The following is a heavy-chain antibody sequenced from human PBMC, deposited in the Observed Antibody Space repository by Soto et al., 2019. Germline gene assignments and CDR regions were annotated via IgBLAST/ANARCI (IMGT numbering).Heavy chain of an antibody. CDR3: ARVGLRLGDYFAY. V-gene: IGHV4-31*03. J-gene: IGHJ4*02. CDR2: IYYSGNT. Sequence: QVQLQESGPGLVKPSQTLSLTCTVSGGSISSGAYYWSWFRQHPGKGLEWIGYIYYSGNTYYNPSLKSRVTISVDTSKNQFSLKLSSVTAADTAVYYCARVGLRLGDYFAYWGQGTLVSVSS. CDR1: GGSISSGAYY. D-gene: IGHD3-16*01.